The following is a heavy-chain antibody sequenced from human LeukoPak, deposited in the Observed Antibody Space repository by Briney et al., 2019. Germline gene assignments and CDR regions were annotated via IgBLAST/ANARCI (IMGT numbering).Heavy chain of an antibody. J-gene: IGHJ4*02. CDR1: GGTFSGYY. V-gene: IGHV4-34*01. Sequence: SETLSLTCAVYGGTFSGYYWSWIRQPPGKGLEWIGEINHSGSTNYNPSLKSRVTISVDTSKNQFSLKLSSVTAADTAVYYCARAKGITGTPRSPTGARSLPLDYWGQGTLVTVSS. CDR2: INHSGST. CDR3: ARAKGITGTPRSPTGARSLPLDY. D-gene: IGHD1-7*01.